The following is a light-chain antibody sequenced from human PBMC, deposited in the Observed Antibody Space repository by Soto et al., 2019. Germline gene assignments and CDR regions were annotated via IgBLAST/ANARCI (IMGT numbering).Light chain of an antibody. V-gene: IGKV3-11*01. Sequence: EIVLTQSPGTLSLSPGERATLSCRASQSVSSMLAWYQQKPGQSPRLLIYGASTRATGIPARFSGSGSGTEFTLTISSLEPEDFAVYYCQQRSNWPPTFGQGTRLEIK. CDR2: GAS. J-gene: IGKJ5*01. CDR1: QSVSSM. CDR3: QQRSNWPPT.